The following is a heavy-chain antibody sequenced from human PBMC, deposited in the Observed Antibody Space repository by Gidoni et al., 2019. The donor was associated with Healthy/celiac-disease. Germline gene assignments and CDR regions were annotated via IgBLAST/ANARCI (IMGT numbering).Heavy chain of an antibody. V-gene: IGHV4-59*01. CDR3: AAVPAANGYYYYMDV. J-gene: IGHJ6*03. Sequence: QVQLQESGPGLVKPPETLSPTCTVSGGPIRSYYWSWSRQPPGKGLEWIGYIYYSGSSNYNPSLKSRVTISVDTSKNQFSLKLSSVTAADTAVYYCAAVPAANGYYYYMDVWGKGTTVTVSS. D-gene: IGHD2-2*01. CDR2: IYYSGSS. CDR1: GGPIRSYY.